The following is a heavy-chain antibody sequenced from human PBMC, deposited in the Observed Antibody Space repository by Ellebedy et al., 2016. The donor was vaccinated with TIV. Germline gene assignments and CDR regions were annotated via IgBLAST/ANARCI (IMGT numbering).Heavy chain of an antibody. V-gene: IGHV3-53*01. D-gene: IGHD3-10*01. CDR2: IYSGGIT. Sequence: PGGSLRLSCAASGFTVSTNYMTWVRQAPGKGLEWVSVIYSGGITDYADSVKGRFTISRDNSKNTLFLQMNSLRVEDTGVYHCARDGWFGERNWFDPWGQGTLVTVSS. J-gene: IGHJ5*02. CDR3: ARDGWFGERNWFDP. CDR1: GFTVSTNY.